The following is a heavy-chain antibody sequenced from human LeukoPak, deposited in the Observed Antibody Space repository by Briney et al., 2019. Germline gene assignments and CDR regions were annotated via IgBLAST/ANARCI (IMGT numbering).Heavy chain of an antibody. V-gene: IGHV1-46*01. Sequence: ASAKVSCKAAGDDTFTRYYIHWVRQAPGQGLEWMGMINPSVGSATYAQNFQGRVTMSRDMSMTTVYLELSSLKSEDTAVYYCASLRFRPGDPTVIGGNSFDYWGQGTLVTVSS. CDR3: ASLRFRPGDPTVIGGNSFDY. J-gene: IGHJ4*02. CDR2: INPSVGSA. D-gene: IGHD4-17*01. CDR1: GDDTFTRYY.